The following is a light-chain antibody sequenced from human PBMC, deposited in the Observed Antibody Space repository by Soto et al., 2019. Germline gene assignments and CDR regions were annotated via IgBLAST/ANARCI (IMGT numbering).Light chain of an antibody. V-gene: IGKV3-20*01. CDR1: QSVSSSY. CDR3: QQYGTSPVT. Sequence: EIVLTQSPGTLSLSPGERATLSCRASQSVSSSYLTWYHQRPGQAPRLLISGASRRATDIPDRFSGSGSGTDFTLTISRLEPEDFAVYYCQQYGTSPVTFGPGTKVDIK. J-gene: IGKJ3*01. CDR2: GAS.